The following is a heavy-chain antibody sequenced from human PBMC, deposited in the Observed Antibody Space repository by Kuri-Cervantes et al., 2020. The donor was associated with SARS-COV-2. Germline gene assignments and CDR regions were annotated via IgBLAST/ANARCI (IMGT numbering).Heavy chain of an antibody. CDR3: ARGQIPAFHFDY. Sequence: LSLTCAASGLTFSTYAMYWVRQTPGKGLEWVALISYDGTNQYYTDSVKGRFTISRDNSKNTLFLQMNSLTAEDTAVHFCARGQIPAFHFDYWGQGALVTVSS. V-gene: IGHV3-30*04. D-gene: IGHD2-2*01. CDR1: GLTFSTYA. J-gene: IGHJ4*02. CDR2: ISYDGTNQ.